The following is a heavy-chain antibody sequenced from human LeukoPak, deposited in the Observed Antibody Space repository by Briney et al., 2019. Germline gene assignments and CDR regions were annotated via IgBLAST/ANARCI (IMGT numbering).Heavy chain of an antibody. Sequence: GGSLRLSCAASGFTFSSYEMNWVRQAPGKGLEGVSYISSSSSTIYYADSVTGRFTISRDNAKNSLYLQMNSLRAEDTAVYYCAALGITMIGGVWGKGTTVTISS. V-gene: IGHV3-48*03. D-gene: IGHD3-10*02. J-gene: IGHJ6*04. CDR1: GFTFSSYE. CDR2: ISSSSSTI. CDR3: AALGITMIGGV.